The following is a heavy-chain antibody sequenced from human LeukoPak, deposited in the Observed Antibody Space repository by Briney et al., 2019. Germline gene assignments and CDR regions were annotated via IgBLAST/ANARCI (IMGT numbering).Heavy chain of an antibody. V-gene: IGHV3-21*01. D-gene: IGHD1-1*01. CDR3: ARVSGRLERQSDLDF. Sequence: PGGSLRLSCATSGFTFSTYSLNWVRQAPGKGLEWVSSIDPSSYYIYYGDSVEGRFAISRDNAKNSLYLQINSLRAEDTAVYYCARVSGRLERQSDLDFWGQGTLVTVSS. CDR1: GFTFSTYS. J-gene: IGHJ4*02. CDR2: IDPSSYYI.